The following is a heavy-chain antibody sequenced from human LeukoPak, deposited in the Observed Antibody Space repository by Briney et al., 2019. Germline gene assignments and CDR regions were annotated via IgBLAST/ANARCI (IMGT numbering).Heavy chain of an antibody. J-gene: IGHJ5*02. Sequence: SGGSLRLSCAASEFTFSSCEMNWIRQAPGKGLEWVSYISSSGSTIYYADSVKGRFTISRDNAKNSLYLQMNNLRVEDTAVYYCARAPTKFRRDWFDPWGQGTLVTVSS. CDR3: ARAPTKFRRDWFDP. D-gene: IGHD3-9*01. CDR2: ISSSGSTI. V-gene: IGHV3-48*03. CDR1: EFTFSSCE.